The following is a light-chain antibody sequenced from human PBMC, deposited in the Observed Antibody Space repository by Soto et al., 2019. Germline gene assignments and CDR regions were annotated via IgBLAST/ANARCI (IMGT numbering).Light chain of an antibody. Sequence: QLVLTQSPSASASLGASVKLTCTLSSGHSSYAIAWHQQQPDKGPRYLMKVNSDGSHSKGDGIPDRFSGSSSGAERYLTISSLQSEDEADYYCQTWGTGTVVFGGGTKLTVL. V-gene: IGLV4-69*02. J-gene: IGLJ2*01. CDR2: VNSDGSH. CDR1: SGHSSYA. CDR3: QTWGTGTVV.